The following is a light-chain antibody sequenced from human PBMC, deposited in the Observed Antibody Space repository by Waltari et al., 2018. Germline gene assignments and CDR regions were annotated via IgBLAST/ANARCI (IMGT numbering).Light chain of an antibody. CDR1: QGIRTY. CDR3: QKYDSAPLT. V-gene: IGKV1-27*01. J-gene: IGKJ3*01. Sequence: DIQLTQSPSSLSASIGDRVSITCRASQGIRTYLAWYQQKPGKVPKVLIYAASSLQSGVPSRFVGSGSGTEFTLTINSLQPEDVATYFCQKYDSAPLTFGPGTKVDIK. CDR2: AAS.